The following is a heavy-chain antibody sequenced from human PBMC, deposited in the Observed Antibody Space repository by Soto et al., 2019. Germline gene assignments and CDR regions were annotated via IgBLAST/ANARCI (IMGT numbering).Heavy chain of an antibody. J-gene: IGHJ4*02. CDR3: ARRYCSSTSCYAFDY. V-gene: IGHV3-21*01. CDR1: GFTFSSYS. D-gene: IGHD2-2*01. Sequence: EVQLVESGGGLVKPGGSLSLSGATSGFTFSSYSMNWVRQAPGKGLGWVSSISISSCYIYYPDSVKGRFTITTDNAKNSLYLQMNSPRAEDTAVYYCARRYCSSTSCYAFDYWGQGTLVTVSS. CDR2: ISISSCYI.